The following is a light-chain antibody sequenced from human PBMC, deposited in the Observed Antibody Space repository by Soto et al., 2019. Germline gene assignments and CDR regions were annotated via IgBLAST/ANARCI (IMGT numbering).Light chain of an antibody. CDR3: QQSHTAPCT. CDR2: AAS. Sequence: DIQMTQSPSSLSASVGDRVTITCRASQSISNYVNWYQQKPGRVPKALIYAASSLQSGVPSRFSGSGSGTDFTLTISSLHPEDFAIYYCQQSHTAPCTFGQGTKLEIK. V-gene: IGKV1-39*01. CDR1: QSISNY. J-gene: IGKJ2*02.